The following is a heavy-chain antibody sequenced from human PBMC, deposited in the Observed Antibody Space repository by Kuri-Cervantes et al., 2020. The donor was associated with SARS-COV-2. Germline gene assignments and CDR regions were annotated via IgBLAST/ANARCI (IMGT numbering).Heavy chain of an antibody. CDR1: GDSITDHY. J-gene: IGHJ5*01. CDR2: NNYGGNT. CDR3: ARRTDWFDS. V-gene: IGHV4-59*08. Sequence: SETLSLTCTVSGDSITDHYWSWIRQPPGKGLEWIGNNNYGGNTNYNQSLKSRVAISRDTSKNQVFLILRSVTAADTAVYYCARRTDWFDSWGQGILVTVSS.